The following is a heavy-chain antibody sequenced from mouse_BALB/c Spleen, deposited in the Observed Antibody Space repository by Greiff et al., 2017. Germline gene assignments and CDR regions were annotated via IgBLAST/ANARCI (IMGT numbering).Heavy chain of an antibody. CDR3: ARDGYRYPFAY. CDR1: GYSITSGYY. D-gene: IGHD2-14*01. Sequence: EVQLVESGPGLVKPSQSLSLTCSVTGYSITSGYYWNWIRQFPGNKLEWMGYISYDGSNNYNPSLKNRISITRDTSKNQFFLKLNSVTTEDTATYYCARDGYRYPFAYWGQGTLVTVSA. CDR2: ISYDGSN. J-gene: IGHJ3*01. V-gene: IGHV3-6*02.